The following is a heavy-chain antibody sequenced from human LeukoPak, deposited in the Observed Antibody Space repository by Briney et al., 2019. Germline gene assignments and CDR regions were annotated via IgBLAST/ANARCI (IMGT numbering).Heavy chain of an antibody. CDR1: GFTFSAYA. J-gene: IGHJ6*02. Sequence: GGSLRLSCEASGFTFSAYAMTWVRQAPGQGLDLVSSSGSDNKPHYSESVKGRFAISRDNSKSMLFLQLNSLRAEDTALYYCARDLHDYVAMDVWGQGTTVTVSS. V-gene: IGHV3-23*01. D-gene: IGHD3-10*02. CDR2: SGSDNKP. CDR3: ARDLHDYVAMDV.